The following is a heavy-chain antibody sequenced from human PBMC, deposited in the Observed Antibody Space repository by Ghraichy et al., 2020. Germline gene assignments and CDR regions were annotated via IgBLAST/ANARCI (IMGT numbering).Heavy chain of an antibody. CDR3: ARDCRYYDILTGYYIPYYYYYGMDV. CDR2: TYYRSKWYN. CDR1: GDSVSSNSAA. D-gene: IGHD3-9*01. V-gene: IGHV6-1*01. Sequence: SQTLSLTCAISGDSVSSNSAAWNWIRQSPSRGLEWLGRTYYRSKWYNDYAVSVKSRITINPDTSKNQFSLQLNSVTPEDTAVYYCARDCRYYDILTGYYIPYYYYYGMDVWGQGTTVTVSS. J-gene: IGHJ6*02.